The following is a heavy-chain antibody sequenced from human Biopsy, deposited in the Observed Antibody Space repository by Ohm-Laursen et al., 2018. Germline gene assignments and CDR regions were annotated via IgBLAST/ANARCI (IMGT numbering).Heavy chain of an antibody. V-gene: IGHV4-38-2*01. Sequence: SETPSLTWAVSGYSISSGYYWGWIRQPPGKGLEWIGSIYHSGSTYYNPSLKSRVTISVDTSKNQFSLKLSSVTAADTAGYYCARGQALKSFDYWGQGTLVTVSS. CDR1: GYSISSGYY. J-gene: IGHJ4*02. CDR2: IYHSGST. CDR3: ARGQALKSFDY.